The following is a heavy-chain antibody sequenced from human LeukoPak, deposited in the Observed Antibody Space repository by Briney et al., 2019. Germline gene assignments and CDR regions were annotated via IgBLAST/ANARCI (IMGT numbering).Heavy chain of an antibody. CDR2: MNPNSGNT. CDR1: GYTFTSYD. CDR3: ARGDFYGGKDAFDI. J-gene: IGHJ3*02. D-gene: IGHD4-23*01. Sequence: ASVKVSCKASGYTFTSYDINWVRQATGQGLEWMGWMNPNSGNTGYAQKFQGRVTITRNTSIGTAYMELSSLRSEDTAVYYCARGDFYGGKDAFDIWGQGTMVTVSS. V-gene: IGHV1-8*03.